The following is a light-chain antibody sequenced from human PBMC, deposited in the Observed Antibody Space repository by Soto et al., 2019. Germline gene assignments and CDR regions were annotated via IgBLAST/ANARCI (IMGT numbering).Light chain of an antibody. CDR1: QTISSW. J-gene: IGKJ1*01. Sequence: SPSTLSGSVGDRVTMTCRASQTISSWLAWYQQKPGKAPKLLIYKASTLKSGVPARFSGSGSGTEFTLSISSLQSDDFAVYYCQQYNTWPWTFGQVTNVDIK. CDR3: QQYNTWPWT. CDR2: KAS. V-gene: IGKV1-5*03.